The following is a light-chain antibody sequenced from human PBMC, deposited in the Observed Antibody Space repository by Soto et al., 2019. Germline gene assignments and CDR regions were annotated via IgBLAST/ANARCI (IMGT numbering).Light chain of an antibody. CDR2: NAS. CDR3: QQYHNLQHT. J-gene: IGKJ1*01. V-gene: IGKV1-5*03. Sequence: DIQMTQSPSTLSASVGDRVTITCRASQDIGDWLAWYQQKPGKAPKLLIYNASFLEAGVPSRFSGRGAVTEFTLTIRSLQPDDFAPYHCQQYHNLQHTFGQGTKVEIK. CDR1: QDIGDW.